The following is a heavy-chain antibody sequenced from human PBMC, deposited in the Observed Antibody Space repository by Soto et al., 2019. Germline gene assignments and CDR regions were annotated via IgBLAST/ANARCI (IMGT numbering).Heavy chain of an antibody. CDR3: ERMWIQLWKPNDY. V-gene: IGHV1-18*04. D-gene: IGHD5-18*01. CDR1: GYTFTSYG. J-gene: IGHJ4*02. CDR2: VSAYNGNT. Sequence: VASVKVSCKASGYTFTSYGISWVRQAPGQGLEWMGWVSAYNGNTNYAQKLQGRVTMTTDTSTSTAYMELRSLRSDDTAVYYCERMWIQLWKPNDYWGQGTLVTVSS.